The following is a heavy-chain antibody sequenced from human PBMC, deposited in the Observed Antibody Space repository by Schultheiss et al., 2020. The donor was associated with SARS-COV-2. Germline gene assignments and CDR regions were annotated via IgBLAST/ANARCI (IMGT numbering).Heavy chain of an antibody. J-gene: IGHJ4*02. Sequence: SETLSLTCAVYGGSFSDYYWSWVRQPPGKGLEWIGEIGEINHGGTTNYNPSFKSRVTISADTSKNQFSVTVNSVTAADTAVYYCARSPDISGGEFGYWGQGTRVTVSS. CDR3: ARSPDISGGEFGY. CDR1: GGSFSDYY. V-gene: IGHV4-34*01. D-gene: IGHD2-15*01. CDR2: IGEINHGGTT.